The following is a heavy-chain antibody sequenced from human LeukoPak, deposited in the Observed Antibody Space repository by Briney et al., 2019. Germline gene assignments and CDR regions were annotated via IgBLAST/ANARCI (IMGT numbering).Heavy chain of an antibody. CDR2: IYYDGSNQ. V-gene: IGHV3-33*08. J-gene: IGHJ4*02. Sequence: GGPLRLSCAASGFTFSSYSMNWVRQAPGKGLEWVAVIYYDGSNQYYADSVKGRFTVSRDNAKNTLYLQMDSLRAEDTAVYYCATDRNSGKYYDYWGQGTLVTVSS. D-gene: IGHD1-26*01. CDR1: GFTFSSYS. CDR3: ATDRNSGKYYDY.